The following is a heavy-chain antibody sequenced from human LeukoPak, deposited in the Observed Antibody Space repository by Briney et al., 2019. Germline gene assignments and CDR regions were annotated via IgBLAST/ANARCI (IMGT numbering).Heavy chain of an antibody. V-gene: IGHV4-34*01. CDR3: ARVLVRGVITKAYYYGMDV. CDR2: INHSGST. Sequence: SETLSLTCAVYGGSFSVYYWSWIRQPPGKGLEWIGEINHSGSTNYNPSLKSRVTISVDTSKNQFSLKLSSVTAADTAVYYCARVLVRGVITKAYYYGMDVWGQGTTVTVSS. CDR1: GGSFSVYY. D-gene: IGHD3-10*01. J-gene: IGHJ6*02.